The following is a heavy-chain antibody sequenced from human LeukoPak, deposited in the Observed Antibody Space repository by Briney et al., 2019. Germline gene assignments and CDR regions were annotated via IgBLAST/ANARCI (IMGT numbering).Heavy chain of an antibody. CDR3: ASRLPRAEYFQH. CDR2: IIPIFGTA. J-gene: IGHJ1*01. CDR1: GYTFTSYG. V-gene: IGHV1-69*05. Sequence: ASVKVSCKASGYTFTSYGISWVRQAPGQGLEWMGGIIPIFGTANYAQKFQGRVTITTDESTSTAYMELSSLRSEDTAVYYCASRLPRAEYFQHWGQGTLVTVSS.